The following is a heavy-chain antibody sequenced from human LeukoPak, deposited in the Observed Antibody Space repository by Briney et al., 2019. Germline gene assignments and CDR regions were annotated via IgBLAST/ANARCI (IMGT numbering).Heavy chain of an antibody. CDR1: GFTFSSYG. V-gene: IGHV3-30*18. CDR3: AKDLRYSSGSDFDY. CDR2: ISYDGSNK. Sequence: GGSLRLSCAASGFTFSSYGMHWVRQAPGKGLEWVAVISYDGSNKYYADSVKGRFTISRDNSKNTLYLQMNSLRAEDTAVYYCAKDLRYSSGSDFDYWGQGTLVTVSS. J-gene: IGHJ4*02. D-gene: IGHD6-19*01.